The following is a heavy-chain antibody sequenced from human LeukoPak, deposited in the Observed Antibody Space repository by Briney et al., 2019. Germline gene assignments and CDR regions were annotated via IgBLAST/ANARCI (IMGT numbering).Heavy chain of an antibody. J-gene: IGHJ4*02. CDR2: IYPGDSDT. D-gene: IGHD1-1*01. V-gene: IGHV5-51*01. CDR1: GYSFASYW. CDR3: ARAVQLERRGSY. Sequence: GESLKISCKGSGYSFASYWIGWVRQMPGKGLEWMGIIYPGDSDTRYSPSFQGQVTISADKSISTAYLQWSSLRAEDTAVYYCARAVQLERRGSYWGQGTLVTVSS.